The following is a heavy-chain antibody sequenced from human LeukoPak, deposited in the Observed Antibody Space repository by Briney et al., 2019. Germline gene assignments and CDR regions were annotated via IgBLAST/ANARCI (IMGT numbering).Heavy chain of an antibody. V-gene: IGHV3-33*01. CDR2: IWYDGTNK. J-gene: IGHJ4*02. CDR1: GFTFSNYG. D-gene: IGHD2-2*01. Sequence: GGPLRLSCAASGFTFSNYGMHWVRQAPGKGLEWVAVIWYDGTNKYYADSVKGRFTISRDNSKNTLYLQMNSLRAEDTAVYYCASHCSSTSCYPNWGQGTLVTVSS. CDR3: ASHCSSTSCYPN.